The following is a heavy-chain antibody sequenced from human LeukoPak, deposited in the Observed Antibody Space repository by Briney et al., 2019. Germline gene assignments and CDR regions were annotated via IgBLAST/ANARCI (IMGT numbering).Heavy chain of an antibody. D-gene: IGHD3-9*01. CDR2: IYYSGST. CDR1: GGSLSSYY. CDR3: ARVYIDPPDLDYDILTGYYIFDY. Sequence: SETLSLTCTVSGGSLSSYYWSWIRQPPGKGLEWIGYIYYSGSTNYNPSLKSRVTISVDTSKNQFSLKLSSVTAADTAVYYCARVYIDPPDLDYDILTGYYIFDYWGQGTLVTVSS. V-gene: IGHV4-59*01. J-gene: IGHJ4*02.